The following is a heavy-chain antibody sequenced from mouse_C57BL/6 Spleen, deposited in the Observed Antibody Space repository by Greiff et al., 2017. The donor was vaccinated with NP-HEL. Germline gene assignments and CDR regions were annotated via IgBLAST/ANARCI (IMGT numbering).Heavy chain of an antibody. CDR2: INPNNGGT. CDR1: GYTFTDYY. J-gene: IGHJ4*01. CDR3: ARSGYDYAMDY. D-gene: IGHD2-2*01. Sequence: EVQLQQSGPELVKPGASVKISCKASGYTFTDYYMNWVKQSHGKSLEWIGDINPNNGGTSYNQKFKGKATLTVDKSSSTAYMALRSLTSEDSAVYYGARSGYDYAMDYWGQGTSVTVSS. V-gene: IGHV1-26*01.